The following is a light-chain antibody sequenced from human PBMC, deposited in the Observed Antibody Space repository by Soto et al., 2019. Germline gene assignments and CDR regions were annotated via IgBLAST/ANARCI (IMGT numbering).Light chain of an antibody. CDR1: SSNIGAGND. V-gene: IGLV1-40*01. Sequence: QSVLTQATSVSGAPGQRGTIYCTGSSSNIGAGNDVHWYQQLPGTAPKLLIYGSNNRPAGVPDRFSVSKSGTSASLAITGLYDEDEADYYCQSCDSDWSVVFGGGTKLTVL. CDR2: GSN. CDR3: QSCDSDWSVV. J-gene: IGLJ3*02.